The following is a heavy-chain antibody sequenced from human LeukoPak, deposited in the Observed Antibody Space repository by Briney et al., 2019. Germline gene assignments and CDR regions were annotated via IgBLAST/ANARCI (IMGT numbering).Heavy chain of an antibody. CDR3: ARGVDRTKINS. D-gene: IGHD5-12*01. CDR1: DDSLSSGTYY. CDR2: IHYTGSI. Sequence: KPSQTLSLTCTVSDDSLSSGTYYWNWIRLYPGKGLEWIGCIHYTGSIYYNPSLKSRVTISVDTSKNQFSLNVNSVTAADTAVYYCARGVDRTKINSWGQGTLVTVSS. J-gene: IGHJ4*02. V-gene: IGHV4-31*03.